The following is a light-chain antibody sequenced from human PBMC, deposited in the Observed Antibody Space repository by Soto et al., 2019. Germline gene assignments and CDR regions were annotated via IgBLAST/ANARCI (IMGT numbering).Light chain of an antibody. J-gene: IGKJ1*01. CDR3: HEYGSSPTWT. V-gene: IGKV3-20*01. Sequence: EIVLTQSPGTLSLYPGERATLSCRASQSVSSSYLAWYQQKPGQAPRLLIYGASSRATGIPDRFSGSGSGTDFTLTISRLEPEDFAVYYCHEYGSSPTWTFGQGTKVDIK. CDR2: GAS. CDR1: QSVSSSY.